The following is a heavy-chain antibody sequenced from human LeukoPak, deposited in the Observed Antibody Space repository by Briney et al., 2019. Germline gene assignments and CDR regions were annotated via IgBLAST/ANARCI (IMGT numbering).Heavy chain of an antibody. Sequence: SETLSLTCTVSGGSISSGSYYWSWIRQPPGKGLEWIGYIYYSGSTNYNPSLKSRVTISVDTSKNQFSLKLSSVTAADTAVYYCARVAVVGATKAFDIWGQGTMVTVSS. V-gene: IGHV4-61*01. D-gene: IGHD1-26*01. CDR1: GGSISSGSYY. CDR3: ARVAVVGATKAFDI. J-gene: IGHJ3*02. CDR2: IYYSGST.